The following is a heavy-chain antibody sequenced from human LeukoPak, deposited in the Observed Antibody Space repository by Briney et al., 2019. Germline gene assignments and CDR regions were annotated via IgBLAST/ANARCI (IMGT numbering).Heavy chain of an antibody. CDR1: GFTFNTHA. CDR3: AKDRPNFYESTGSYYKMKGDF. V-gene: IGHV3-23*01. Sequence: GGSLRLSCEASGFTFNTHAMSWVRQGPGKGLEWVASITSSGRTPYYVDSVKGRFTISRDNSKNTLYLQMNNLRGEDTAAYYCAKDRPNFYESTGSYYKMKGDFWGQGSLVTVSS. J-gene: IGHJ1*01. CDR2: ITSSGRTP. D-gene: IGHD3-10*01.